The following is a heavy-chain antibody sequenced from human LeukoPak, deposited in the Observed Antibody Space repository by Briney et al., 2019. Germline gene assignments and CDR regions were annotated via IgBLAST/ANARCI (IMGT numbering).Heavy chain of an antibody. CDR2: IIPILGIA. CDR3: ARDGGPPTSVEMATIWPRAFDI. V-gene: IGHV1-69*04. Sequence: SVKVSCKASGGTFSSYAISWVRQALGQGLEWMERIIPILGIANYAQKFQGRVTITADKSTSTAYMELSSLRSEDTAVYYCARDGGPPTSVEMATIWPRAFDIWGQGTMVTVSS. J-gene: IGHJ3*02. D-gene: IGHD5-24*01. CDR1: GGTFSSYA.